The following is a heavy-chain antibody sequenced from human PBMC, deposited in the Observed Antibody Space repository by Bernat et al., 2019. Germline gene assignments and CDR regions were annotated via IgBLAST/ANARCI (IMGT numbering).Heavy chain of an antibody. D-gene: IGHD3-3*01. J-gene: IGHJ5*02. CDR3: AREGPVDDCWSGRPETNWFDP. CDR1: GGTFSSYA. Sequence: QVQLVQSGAEVKKPGSSVKVSCKASGGTFSSYAISWVRQAPGQGLEWMGGIIPIFGTANYAQKFQGRVTITADESTSTAYMELSSMRSEDTAVYYCAREGPVDDCWSGRPETNWFDPWGQGTLVTVSS. V-gene: IGHV1-69*01. CDR2: IIPIFGTA.